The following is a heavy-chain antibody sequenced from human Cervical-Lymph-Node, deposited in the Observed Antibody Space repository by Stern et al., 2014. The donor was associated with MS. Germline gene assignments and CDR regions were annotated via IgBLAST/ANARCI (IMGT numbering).Heavy chain of an antibody. CDR2: IVPIFGRT. V-gene: IGHV1-69*01. D-gene: IGHD4-23*01. CDR1: GATFSTNA. Sequence: QVQLVQSGAEVRKPGSSMKISCKASGATFSTNAISWLRQAPGQGPEWMGAIVPIFGRTNYIQTLRGRLTITADESASTAYMELRSLRSDDTAVYFCAREHHGGNFESWGQGTLVTVSS. J-gene: IGHJ4*02. CDR3: AREHHGGNFES.